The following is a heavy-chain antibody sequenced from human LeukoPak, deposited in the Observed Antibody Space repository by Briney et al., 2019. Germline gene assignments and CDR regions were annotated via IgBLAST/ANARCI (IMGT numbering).Heavy chain of an antibody. D-gene: IGHD6-19*01. V-gene: IGHV4-59*01. CDR2: IYYSGST. J-gene: IGHJ6*02. CDR1: GGSISSYY. CDR3: ARDTVAVAPHYYYYGMDV. Sequence: SETLSLTCTVSGGSISSYYWSWIRQPPGKGLEWIGYIYYSGSTNYNPSLKSRVTISVDTSKNQFSLKLSSVTAADTAVYYCARDTVAVAPHYYYYGMDVWGQGTTVTVSS.